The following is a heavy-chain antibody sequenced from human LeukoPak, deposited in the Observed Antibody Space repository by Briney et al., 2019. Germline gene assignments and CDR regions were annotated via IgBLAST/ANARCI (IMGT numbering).Heavy chain of an antibody. V-gene: IGHV1-69*13. CDR3: ARAKAVLDAFDI. D-gene: IGHD6-19*01. CDR2: IIPIFGTA. Sequence: GASVKVSCKDSGGTFSSYAISWVRQAPGQGLEWMGGIIPIFGTANYAQKFQGRVTITADESTSTAYMELSSLRSEDTAVYYCARAKAVLDAFDIWGQGTMVTVSS. CDR1: GGTFSSYA. J-gene: IGHJ3*02.